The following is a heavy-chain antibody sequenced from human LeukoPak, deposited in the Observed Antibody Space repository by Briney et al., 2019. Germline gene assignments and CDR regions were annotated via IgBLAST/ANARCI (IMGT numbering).Heavy chain of an antibody. D-gene: IGHD1-26*01. CDR2: ISVYSGNT. CDR3: ARDSSIVGAVTLGY. CDR1: GYTFTSFA. Sequence: ASVKVSCKASGYTFTSFAITWVRQAPGQGLEWMGWISVYSGNTHYPQKLQGRVTMTTDTSTTTAYMELRSLRSDDTAVYYCARDSSIVGAVTLGYWGQGTLVTVSS. J-gene: IGHJ4*02. V-gene: IGHV1-18*01.